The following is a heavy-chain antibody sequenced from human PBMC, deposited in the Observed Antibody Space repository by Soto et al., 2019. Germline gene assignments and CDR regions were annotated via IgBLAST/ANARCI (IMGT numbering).Heavy chain of an antibody. CDR3: ARLREKNYGEHEIDY. CDR2: IYYSGST. D-gene: IGHD4-17*01. J-gene: IGHJ4*02. V-gene: IGHV4-39*01. CDR1: GGSISSSSYY. Sequence: QLQLQESGPGLVKPSETLSLTCTVSGGSISSSSYYWGWIRQPPGKGLEWIGSIYYSGSTYYNPSLKSRVTISVDTSKNQFSLKLSSVTAADTAVYYCARLREKNYGEHEIDYWGQGTLVTVSS.